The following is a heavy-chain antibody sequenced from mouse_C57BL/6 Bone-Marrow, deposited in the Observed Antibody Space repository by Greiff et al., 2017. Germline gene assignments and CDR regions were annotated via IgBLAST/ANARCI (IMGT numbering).Heavy chain of an antibody. J-gene: IGHJ2*01. D-gene: IGHD2-10*02. CDR1: GYTFTSYW. V-gene: IGHV14-4*01. CDR2: IDPENGDT. CDR3: TTYGNLYYFDY. Sequence: VQLQQPGAELVMPGASVKLSCKASGYTFTSYWMHWVKQRPGQGLEWIGWIDPENGDTEYASKFQGKATITADTSSNTAYLQLSSLTSEDTAVYYCTTYGNLYYFDYWGQGTTLTVSS.